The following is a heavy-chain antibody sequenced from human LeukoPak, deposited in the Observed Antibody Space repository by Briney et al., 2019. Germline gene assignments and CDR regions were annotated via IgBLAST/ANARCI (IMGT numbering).Heavy chain of an antibody. CDR3: AREDILTGYYLAGGFDP. CDR1: GGSISSYY. D-gene: IGHD3-9*01. V-gene: IGHV4-59*12. J-gene: IGHJ5*02. CDR2: IYYSGST. Sequence: SETLSLTCTVSGGSISSYYWSWIRQPPGKGLEWIGSIYYSGSTYYNPSLKSRVTISVDTSKNQFSLKLSSVTAADTAVYYCAREDILTGYYLAGGFDPWGQGTLVTVSS.